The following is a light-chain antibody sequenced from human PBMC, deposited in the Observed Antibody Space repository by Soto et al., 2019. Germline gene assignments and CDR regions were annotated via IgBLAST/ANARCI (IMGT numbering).Light chain of an antibody. J-gene: IGLJ2*01. CDR2: FNGDGSH. CDR1: SGHSNYA. CDR3: QTWGTGIKVV. Sequence: QLVLTQSPSASASLGASVKLTCTLSSGHSNYAIAWHQQQPEKGPRYLMRFNGDGSHNKGDGIPDRFSGSSSGAERYLTISSLQSEDEADYYCQTWGTGIKVVFGGGTKLTVL. V-gene: IGLV4-69*01.